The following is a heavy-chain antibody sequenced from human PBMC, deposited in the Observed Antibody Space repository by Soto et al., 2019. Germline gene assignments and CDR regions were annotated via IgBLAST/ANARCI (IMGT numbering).Heavy chain of an antibody. Sequence: GGSLRLSCAASGFTFSDYYMSWIRQAPGKGLEWVSYISSSGSTIYYADSVKGRFTISRDNAKNSLYLQMNSLRAEDTAVYYCATAYSGYDHHQPNWFDPWGQGTLVTVSS. J-gene: IGHJ5*02. D-gene: IGHD5-12*01. CDR3: ATAYSGYDHHQPNWFDP. CDR1: GFTFSDYY. CDR2: ISSSGSTI. V-gene: IGHV3-11*01.